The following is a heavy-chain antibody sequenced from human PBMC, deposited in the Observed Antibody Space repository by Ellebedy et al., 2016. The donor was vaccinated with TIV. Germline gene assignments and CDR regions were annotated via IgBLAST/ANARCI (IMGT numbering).Heavy chain of an antibody. CDR2: ISYDGSNK. Sequence: GESLKISCAASGFTFSSYAMHWVRQAPGKGLEWVAVISYDGSNKYYADSVKGRFTISRDNAKTSLYLQMNSLRAEDTAVYFCARGLKQELAVKVDYFYYYGLDVWGQGTTVTVSS. D-gene: IGHD6-13*01. CDR1: GFTFSSYA. J-gene: IGHJ6*02. CDR3: ARGLKQELAVKVDYFYYYGLDV. V-gene: IGHV3-30*07.